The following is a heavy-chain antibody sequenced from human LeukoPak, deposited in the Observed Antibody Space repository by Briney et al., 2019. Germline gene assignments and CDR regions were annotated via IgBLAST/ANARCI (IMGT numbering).Heavy chain of an antibody. J-gene: IGHJ3*02. CDR2: IYYSGST. CDR3: ARELRYYDSSGPHDAFDI. Sequence: PSETLSLTCTVSGGSISSGDYYWSWIRQPPGKGLEWIGYIYYSGSTYYNPSLKSRVTISVDTSKNQFSLKLSSVTAADTAVYYCARELRYYDSSGPHDAFDIWGQGTMVTVSS. V-gene: IGHV4-30-4*08. CDR1: GGSISSGDYY. D-gene: IGHD3-22*01.